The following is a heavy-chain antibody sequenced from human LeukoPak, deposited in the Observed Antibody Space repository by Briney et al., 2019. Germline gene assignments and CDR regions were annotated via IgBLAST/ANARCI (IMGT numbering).Heavy chain of an antibody. CDR3: ARGPAMIVVAKGAFDI. D-gene: IGHD3-22*01. Sequence: SETLSLTCTVSGGSISSYYWSWIRQPAGKRLEWIGRIYTSGSTNYSPSLKSRVTMSVDTSKNQFSLKLTSVTAADTALYYCARGPAMIVVAKGAFDIWGQGTMVTVSS. CDR1: GGSISSYY. CDR2: IYTSGST. V-gene: IGHV4-4*07. J-gene: IGHJ3*02.